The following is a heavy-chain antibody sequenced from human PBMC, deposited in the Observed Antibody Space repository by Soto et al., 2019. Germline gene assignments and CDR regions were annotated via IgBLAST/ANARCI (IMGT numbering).Heavy chain of an antibody. J-gene: IGHJ4*02. CDR2: ITGSGGGT. CDR1: GYTFSNYA. V-gene: IGHV3-23*01. D-gene: IGHD6-13*01. Sequence: PGGSPRISCAACGYTFSNYAMTWVRQAPGKGLEWVSVITGSGGGTYFVDSVKGRFTISRDNSKNTVYLQMNSLRAEDTAVYYCAKRPLTAAGFDYWGQGTLVTVSS. CDR3: AKRPLTAAGFDY.